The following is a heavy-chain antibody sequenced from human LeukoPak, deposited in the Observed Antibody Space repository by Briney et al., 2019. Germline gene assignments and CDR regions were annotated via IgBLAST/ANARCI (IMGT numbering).Heavy chain of an antibody. J-gene: IGHJ6*02. CDR1: GYRFNAYW. CDR2: IYPDDSDT. Sequence: GESLKISCKGSGYRFNAYWIAWVRQMPGKGLEWMGIIYPDDSDTRYSPSFQGQVTISADRSISTAYLQWSTLKASDTAMYYCARRDSSSYGLDVWGQGTTVTVSS. D-gene: IGHD6-13*01. CDR3: ARRDSSSYGLDV. V-gene: IGHV5-51*01.